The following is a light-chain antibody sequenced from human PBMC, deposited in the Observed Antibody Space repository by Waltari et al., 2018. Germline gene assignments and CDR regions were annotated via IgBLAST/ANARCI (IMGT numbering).Light chain of an antibody. Sequence: EIVLTQSPATLSVSPGERATLSCRASQSVSNNLAWYQQKPGQAPRPLVYAASTRATGFPARFSGSGSGTEFTLTISSLQSEDFAVYYCQQYSNWPYTFGQGTRVGIK. V-gene: IGKV3-15*01. CDR3: QQYSNWPYT. CDR2: AAS. J-gene: IGKJ2*01. CDR1: QSVSNN.